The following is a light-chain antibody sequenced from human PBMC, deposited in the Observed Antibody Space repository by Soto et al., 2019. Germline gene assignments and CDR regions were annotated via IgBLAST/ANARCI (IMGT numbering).Light chain of an antibody. CDR2: DVN. CDR1: SSDVGAYDY. Sequence: QAALTQPASVTKSPGQSIAISCTGTSSDVGAYDYVSWYQQHPGKAPKLMIYDVNHRPSGVSNRFSGSKSGNTASLTISGLQAEDEADYYCSSYTSSSSVIFGGGTQLTVL. CDR3: SSYTSSSSVI. J-gene: IGLJ2*01. V-gene: IGLV2-14*01.